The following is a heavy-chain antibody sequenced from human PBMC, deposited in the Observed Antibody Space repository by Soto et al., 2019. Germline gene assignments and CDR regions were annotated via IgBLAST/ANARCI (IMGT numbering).Heavy chain of an antibody. CDR2: IIPIFGTT. Sequence: QVQLVQSGADVKKPGSSVKVSCKASGGTFSSYAISWVRQAPGQGLELMGGIIPIFGTTNYARRFQGRVTITADKSTSTAYMELRSLRSEDTAVYYCARGTRSGSYYYYGLDVWGQGTTVTVSS. CDR3: ARGTRSGSYYYYGLDV. J-gene: IGHJ6*02. CDR1: GGTFSSYA. D-gene: IGHD1-26*01. V-gene: IGHV1-69*06.